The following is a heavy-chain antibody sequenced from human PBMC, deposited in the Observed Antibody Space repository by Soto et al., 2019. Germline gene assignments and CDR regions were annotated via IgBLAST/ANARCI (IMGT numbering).Heavy chain of an antibody. CDR2: IWYDGSTK. Sequence: PGGSLRLSCAASGFTFSSHGMHWVRQAPGKGPEWVAVIWYDGSTKYYADSVRGRFSISRDNAKNMLYLQMSSLRVEDTAVYHCVTRGNWQVSDHWGKGTRVPVAS. J-gene: IGHJ4*02. D-gene: IGHD1-20*01. CDR3: VTRGNWQVSDH. V-gene: IGHV3-33*01. CDR1: GFTFSSHG.